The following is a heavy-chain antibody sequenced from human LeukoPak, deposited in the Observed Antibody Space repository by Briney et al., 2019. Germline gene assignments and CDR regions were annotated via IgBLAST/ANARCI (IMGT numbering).Heavy chain of an antibody. CDR3: ARDYYYDSSALGY. CDR2: IYYSGST. D-gene: IGHD3-22*01. V-gene: IGHV4-59*01. CDR1: GGSISSYY. Sequence: PSETLSLTCTVSGGSISSYYWSWIRQPPGKGLEWIGYIYYSGSTNYNPSLKSRVTISVDTSKNQFSLKLSSVTAADTAVYYCARDYYYDSSALGYWGQGTLVTVSS. J-gene: IGHJ4*02.